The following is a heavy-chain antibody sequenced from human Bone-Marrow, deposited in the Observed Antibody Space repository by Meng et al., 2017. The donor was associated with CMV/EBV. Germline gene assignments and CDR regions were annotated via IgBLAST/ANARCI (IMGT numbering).Heavy chain of an antibody. CDR1: GYTFTGYY. V-gene: IGHV1-2*02. CDR2: INPNSGGT. D-gene: IGHD3-16*01. Sequence: ASVKVSCKASGYTFTGYYMHWMRQAPGQGLEWMGWINPNSGGTNYAQKFQGRVTMTRDTSISTAYMELSRLRSDDTAVYYCAREAMRAYYFDYWGQGTLVTVSS. CDR3: AREAMRAYYFDY. J-gene: IGHJ4*02.